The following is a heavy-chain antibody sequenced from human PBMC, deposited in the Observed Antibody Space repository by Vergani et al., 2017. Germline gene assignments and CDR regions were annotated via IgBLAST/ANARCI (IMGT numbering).Heavy chain of an antibody. V-gene: IGHV4-4*03. CDR1: GGSISSSNW. Sequence: QVQLQESGPGLVKPPGTLSLTCAVPGGSISSSNWWSWVRQPPGKGRQWIGEIYHSGSTNYNPSLKSRATISVDKSKNQFSLKLSSVTAADTAVYYCARALKLRYSPFGDYFYYGMDVWGQGTTVTVSS. CDR3: ARALKLRYSPFGDYFYYGMDV. D-gene: IGHD3-9*01. J-gene: IGHJ6*02. CDR2: IYHSGST.